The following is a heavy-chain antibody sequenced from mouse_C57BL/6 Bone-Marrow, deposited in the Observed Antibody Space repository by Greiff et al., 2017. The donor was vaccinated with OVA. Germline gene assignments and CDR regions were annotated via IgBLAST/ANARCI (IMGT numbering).Heavy chain of an antibody. V-gene: IGHV5-12*01. Sequence: EVQRVESGGGLVQPGGSLKLSCAASGFTFSDYYMYWVRQTPEKRLEWVAYISNGGGSTYYPDTVKGRFTISRDNAKNTLCLQMSRLKSEDTAMYYCARHQDGYYPMDYWGQGTSVTVSS. D-gene: IGHD2-3*01. CDR1: GFTFSDYY. CDR2: ISNGGGST. CDR3: ARHQDGYYPMDY. J-gene: IGHJ4*01.